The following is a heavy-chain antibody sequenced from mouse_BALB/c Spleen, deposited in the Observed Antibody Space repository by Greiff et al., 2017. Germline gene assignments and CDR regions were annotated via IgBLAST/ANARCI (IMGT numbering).Heavy chain of an antibody. CDR3: ARSNYRYDDAMDY. CDR2: ISSVSSTI. Sequence: EVKLMESGGGLVQPGGSRKLSCAASGFTFSSFGMHWVRQAPEKGLEWVAYISSVSSTIYYADTVKGRFTISRDNPKNTLFLQMTSLRSEDTAMYYCARSNYRYDDAMDYWGQGTSVTVSS. V-gene: IGHV5-17*02. CDR1: GFTFSSFG. D-gene: IGHD2-14*01. J-gene: IGHJ4*01.